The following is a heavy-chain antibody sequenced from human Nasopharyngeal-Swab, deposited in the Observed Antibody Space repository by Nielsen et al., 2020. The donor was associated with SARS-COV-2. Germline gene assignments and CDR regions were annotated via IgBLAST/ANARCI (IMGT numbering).Heavy chain of an antibody. CDR1: GFIVSSNY. D-gene: IGHD6-13*01. Sequence: GESLKISCAASGFIVSSNYMSWVRQAPGKGLEWVAVIYSRGETHYTDSVRGRFTISRDNSKNMVNLQLNSLRAEDTAVYYCARMDFIASRDYWGQGTLVTVSS. V-gene: IGHV3-53*01. J-gene: IGHJ4*02. CDR3: ARMDFIASRDY. CDR2: IYSRGET.